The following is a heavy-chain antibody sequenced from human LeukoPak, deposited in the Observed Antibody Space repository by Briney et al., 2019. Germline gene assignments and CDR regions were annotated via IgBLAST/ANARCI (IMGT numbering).Heavy chain of an antibody. CDR2: IGSAGDT. CDR1: GFTFCSYD. CDR3: ARGHLPVVDGDSLSDAFDI. Sequence: PGGSLRLSCAASGFTFCSYDMHWVRQATGKGLEWVSGIGSAGDTYYRGSVKGRFTIYRENAKNSLYLQITSLRLEDTAVYYCARGHLPVVDGDSLSDAFDIWGQGTMVTVSS. D-gene: IGHD2-15*01. J-gene: IGHJ3*02. V-gene: IGHV3-13*01.